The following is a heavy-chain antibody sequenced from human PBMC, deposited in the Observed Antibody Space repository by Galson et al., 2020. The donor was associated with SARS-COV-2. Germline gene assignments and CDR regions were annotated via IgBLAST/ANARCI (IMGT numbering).Heavy chain of an antibody. CDR3: ARRPAVGRVYYSYMEV. J-gene: IGHJ6*03. CDR2: ISSSGTTI. D-gene: IGHD1-26*01. Sequence: GGSLRLSCAASGFTFGSYSMNWIRQAPGKGLEWVSLISSSGTTIYYADSVKGRFTISRDNAKNSLYLQMNSLRAEDTAVYYCARRPAVGRVYYSYMEVWGKGTTVTVSS. CDR1: GFTFGSYS. V-gene: IGHV3-48*01.